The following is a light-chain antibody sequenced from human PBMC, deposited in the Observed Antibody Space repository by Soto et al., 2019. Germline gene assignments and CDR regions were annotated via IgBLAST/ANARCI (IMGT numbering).Light chain of an antibody. CDR3: HQRSDWPPT. CDR1: QSVSTN. V-gene: IGKV3-11*01. CDR2: DAS. J-gene: IGKJ4*01. Sequence: EIVLAQSPATLSLSPGERATLSFRASQSVSTNLAWYQQKPGQSPRLLIYDASNRATGIPARFSGSGSGTDFTLTISSLQPEDFAVYYCHQRSDWPPTFGGGTKVDIK.